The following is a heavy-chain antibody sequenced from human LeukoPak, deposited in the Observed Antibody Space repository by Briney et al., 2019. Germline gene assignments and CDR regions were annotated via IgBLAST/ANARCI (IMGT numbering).Heavy chain of an antibody. V-gene: IGHV3-30-3*01. D-gene: IGHD6-13*01. Sequence: GALGLSCAASGFTFSSYAMHWVRQAPGKGLEWVAVISYDGSNKYYADSVKGRFTISRDNSKNTLYLQMNSLRAEDTAVYYCARDVVGSSNNGMDVWGQGTTVTVSS. CDR3: ARDVVGSSNNGMDV. CDR2: ISYDGSNK. CDR1: GFTFSSYA. J-gene: IGHJ6*02.